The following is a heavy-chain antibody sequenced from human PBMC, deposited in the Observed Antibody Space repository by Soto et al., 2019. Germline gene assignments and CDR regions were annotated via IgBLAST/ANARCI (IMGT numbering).Heavy chain of an antibody. V-gene: IGHV3-48*03. CDR1: GFTFSSYE. D-gene: IGHD2-2*01. J-gene: IGHJ4*02. Sequence: GGSLRLSCAASGFTFSSYEMNWVRQAPGKGLEWVSYISSSGSTIYYADSVKGRFTISRDNAKNSLYLQMNSLRAEDTAVYYCARGGYCSSTSCYFRGIAFDYWGQGTLVTVSS. CDR3: ARGGYCSSTSCYFRGIAFDY. CDR2: ISSSGSTI.